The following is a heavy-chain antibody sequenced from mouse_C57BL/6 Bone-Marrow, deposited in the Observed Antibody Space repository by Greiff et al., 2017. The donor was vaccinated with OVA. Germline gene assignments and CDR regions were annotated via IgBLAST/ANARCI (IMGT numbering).Heavy chain of an antibody. CDR2: IDPENGDT. J-gene: IGHJ2*01. Sequence: EVQLQESGAELVRPGASVKLSCTASGFNIKDDYMHWVKLRPEQGLEWIGWIDPENGDTEYASKFQGKATITADTSSNTAYLQLSSLTSEDTAVYYCTPFITHVYWGQGTTLTVSS. CDR3: TPFITHVY. CDR1: GFNIKDDY. V-gene: IGHV14-4*01. D-gene: IGHD1-1*01.